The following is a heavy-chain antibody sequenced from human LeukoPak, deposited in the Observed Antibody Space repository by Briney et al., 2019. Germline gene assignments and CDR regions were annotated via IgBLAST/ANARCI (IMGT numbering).Heavy chain of an antibody. CDR1: GFAFSSYW. CDR2: INSDGGTT. J-gene: IGHJ4*02. V-gene: IGHV3-74*01. CDR3: ARSIVGATTWFDY. Sequence: GGSLRLSCTASGFAFSSYWMHWVRLTPGKGRVWVSRINSDGGTTNYADSVKGRFTISRDNAKNTLYLQISSLRAEDTAVYFCARSIVGATTWFDYWGQGTLVAVSS. D-gene: IGHD1-26*01.